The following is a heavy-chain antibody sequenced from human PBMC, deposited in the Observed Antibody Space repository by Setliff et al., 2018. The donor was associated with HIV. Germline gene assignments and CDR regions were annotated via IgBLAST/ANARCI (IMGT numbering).Heavy chain of an antibody. J-gene: IGHJ6*03. CDR3: AKGGYYDSTGYYYYYLYYLDE. CDR2: VIPIFGTA. V-gene: IGHV1-69*13. Sequence: SVKVSCKASGDTFNSYAISWVRRAPGQGLEWMGGVIPIFGTANYAQKFQGRVTITADESTSTAYMELSSLRSEDTAVYYCAKGGYYDSTGYYYYYLYYLDEWGKGTTVTVSS. D-gene: IGHD3-22*01. CDR1: GDTFNSYA.